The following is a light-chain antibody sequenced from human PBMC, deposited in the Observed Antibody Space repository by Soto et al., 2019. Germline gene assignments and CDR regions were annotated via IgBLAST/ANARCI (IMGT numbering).Light chain of an antibody. Sequence: DIQMTQFPSTLSASVGDRFTITCRASQSISRWVAWYQQKPGKAPKLLIYDASSLESGVPSRFSGSGSATEFTLTISSLQPEDFATYHSLQYKNYRTFGQGTKVDI. CDR3: LQYKNYRT. V-gene: IGKV1-5*01. J-gene: IGKJ1*01. CDR2: DAS. CDR1: QSISRW.